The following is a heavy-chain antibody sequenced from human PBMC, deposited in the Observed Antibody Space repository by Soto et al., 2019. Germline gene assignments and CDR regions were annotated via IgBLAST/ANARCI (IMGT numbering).Heavy chain of an antibody. J-gene: IGHJ4*02. CDR1: GGSISSGGYY. Sequence: QVQLQESGPGLVKPSQTLSLTCTVSGGSISSGGYYWSWIRQHPGKGLEWIGYIYYSGSTYYNPSLKSRVTISVDTSKNQFARKLSSVTAADTAVYYCARGGVERFLEWLLFDYWGQGTLVTVSS. D-gene: IGHD3-3*01. CDR2: IYYSGST. V-gene: IGHV4-31*03. CDR3: ARGGVERFLEWLLFDY.